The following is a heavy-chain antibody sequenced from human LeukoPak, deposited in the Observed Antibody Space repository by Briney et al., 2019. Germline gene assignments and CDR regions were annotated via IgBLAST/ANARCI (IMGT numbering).Heavy chain of an antibody. V-gene: IGHV1-18*01. CDR1: GYTFTSHG. D-gene: IGHD3-22*01. CDR3: ARDDYYDSSGYYTL. J-gene: IGHJ1*01. CDR2: INTYIGNT. Sequence: ASVKVSCKASGYTFTSHGFSWVRRAPGQGLEWMGWINTYIGNTNYAQKFQGRVTVTTDTSTSTAYMELRSLRSDDTAVYYCARDDYYDSSGYYTLWGQGTLVTVSS.